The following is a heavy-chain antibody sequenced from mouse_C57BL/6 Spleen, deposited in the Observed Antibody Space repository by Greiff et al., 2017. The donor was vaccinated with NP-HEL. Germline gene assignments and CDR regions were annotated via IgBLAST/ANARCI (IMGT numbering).Heavy chain of an antibody. CDR2: FYPGSGSI. CDR3: ARHEDTGYYGSGNYAMDY. D-gene: IGHD1-1*01. CDR1: GYTFTEYT. V-gene: IGHV1-62-2*01. J-gene: IGHJ4*01. Sequence: VQLQQSGAELVKPGASVKLSCKASGYTFTEYTIHWVKQRSGQGLEWIGWFYPGSGSIKYNEKFKDKATLTADKSSSTVYMELSRLTSEDSAVYCCARHEDTGYYGSGNYAMDYWGQGTTVTVSS.